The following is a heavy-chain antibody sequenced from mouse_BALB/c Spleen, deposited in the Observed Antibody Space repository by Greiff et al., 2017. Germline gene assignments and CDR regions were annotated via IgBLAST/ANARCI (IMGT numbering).Heavy chain of an antibody. Sequence: EVQLQQSGAELVRSGASVKLSCTASGFNIKDYYMHWVKQRPEQGLEWIGWIDPENGDTEYAPKFQGKATMTADTSSNTAYLQLSSLTSEDTAVYYCNAWGDGYYGYWGQGTTLTVSS. V-gene: IGHV14-4*02. J-gene: IGHJ2*01. D-gene: IGHD2-3*01. CDR2: IDPENGDT. CDR3: NAWGDGYYGY. CDR1: GFNIKDYY.